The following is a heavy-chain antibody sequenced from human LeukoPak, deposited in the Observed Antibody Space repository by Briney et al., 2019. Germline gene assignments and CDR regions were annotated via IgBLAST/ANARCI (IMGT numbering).Heavy chain of an antibody. Sequence: GGSLRLSCTASGFTFSNYGMNWVRQAPGKGLQWVSDISATGGTTHYADSVKGRFTVSRDNSKNTLYLRVHSQRVEDTAVYYCAKVRFYGSGSYDYWGQGTLVTVSS. J-gene: IGHJ4*02. V-gene: IGHV3-23*01. CDR3: AKVRFYGSGSYDY. D-gene: IGHD3-10*01. CDR1: GFTFSNYG. CDR2: ISATGGTT.